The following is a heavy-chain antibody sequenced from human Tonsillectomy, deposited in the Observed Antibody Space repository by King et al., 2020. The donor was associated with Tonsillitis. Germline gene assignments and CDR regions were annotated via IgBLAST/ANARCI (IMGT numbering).Heavy chain of an antibody. D-gene: IGHD6-6*01. CDR3: ARVSSSSQWNFDL. CDR2: IHYNVST. CDR1: GGSTSSYY. V-gene: IGHV4-59*01. Sequence: QLQESGPGLVKPSETLSLTCTVSGGSTSSYYWSWIRQPPGAGLEWIGFIHYNVSTNYTPPLKSGVTISVDTAKNQCSLKLGSVTAADTAVYYCARVSSSSQWNFDLWGRGTLVTVSS. J-gene: IGHJ2*01.